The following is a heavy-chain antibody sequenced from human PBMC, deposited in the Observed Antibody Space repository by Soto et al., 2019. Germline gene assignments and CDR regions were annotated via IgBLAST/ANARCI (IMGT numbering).Heavy chain of an antibody. D-gene: IGHD6-19*01. CDR3: VRERKQWPTNRVYNYGLDV. CDR1: ECCFSSYR. V-gene: IGHV3-21*06. Sequence: PGGSRRRSCVASECCFSSYRMHWFSQAPGEGLGGKSLNSTSSNNINYEDSLKGRFNISRDNAKTSMYLQMNSLRAEDTGIYYCVRERKQWPTNRVYNYGLDVWGQGTTVTVSS. J-gene: IGHJ6*02. CDR2: NSTSSNNI.